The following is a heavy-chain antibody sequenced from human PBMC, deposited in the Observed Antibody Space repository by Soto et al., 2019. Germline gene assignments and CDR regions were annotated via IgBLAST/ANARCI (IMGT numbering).Heavy chain of an antibody. V-gene: IGHV4-31*03. D-gene: IGHD6-13*01. CDR2: IYYSGST. J-gene: IGHJ5*02. CDR1: GGSISSGGYY. Sequence: KLSETLSLTCTVSGGSISSGGYYWSWIRQHPGKGLEWIGYIYYSGSTYYNPSLKSRVTISVDTSKNQFSLKLSSVTAADTAVYYCARAPRIAAAGTKNWFDPWGQGTLVTVSS. CDR3: ARAPRIAAAGTKNWFDP.